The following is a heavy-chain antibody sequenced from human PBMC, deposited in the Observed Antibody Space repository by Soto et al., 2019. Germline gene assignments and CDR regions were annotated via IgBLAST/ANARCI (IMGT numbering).Heavy chain of an antibody. CDR3: ARAGGTTVTGLWHFDS. CDR1: GFTFNNYS. Sequence: QVQLEESGGGVVQPGWSLRLSCEASGFTFNNYSMHWVRQPPGKGLEWLAAIWYDGTQKYYADSVKGRFIVSRDNSKKTLYFEMDSLRAEDTAVYYCARAGGTTVTGLWHFDSWGQGTLVTVSS. D-gene: IGHD4-17*01. CDR2: IWYDGTQK. V-gene: IGHV3-33*08. J-gene: IGHJ4*02.